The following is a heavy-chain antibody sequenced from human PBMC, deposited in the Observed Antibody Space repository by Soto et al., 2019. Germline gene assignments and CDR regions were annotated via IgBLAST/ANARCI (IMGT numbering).Heavy chain of an antibody. D-gene: IGHD3-10*01. V-gene: IGHV1-18*01. Sequence: GASVKVSCKASGYTFTSYGISWVRQAPGQGLEWMGWINAYNGNTKYAQKLQGRVTMTTDTSTSTAYMELRSLRSDDTALYYCAKDRPRRTYGYFFDYWGQGTPVTVSS. J-gene: IGHJ4*02. CDR1: GYTFTSYG. CDR3: AKDRPRRTYGYFFDY. CDR2: INAYNGNT.